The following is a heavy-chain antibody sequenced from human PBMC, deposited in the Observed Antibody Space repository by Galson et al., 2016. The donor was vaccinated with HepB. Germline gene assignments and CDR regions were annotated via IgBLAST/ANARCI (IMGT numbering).Heavy chain of an antibody. Sequence: SLRLSCATSGLRFSYYWMSWVRQAPGKGLEWVANINEDGSEKNYVDSVKGRFTISRDNAENSVSLQMNSLRAEDTAVYYCARDRAAAGLWGRGTLVTVSS. D-gene: IGHD6-13*01. CDR2: INEDGSEK. CDR3: ARDRAAAGL. V-gene: IGHV3-7*04. J-gene: IGHJ4*02. CDR1: GLRFSYYW.